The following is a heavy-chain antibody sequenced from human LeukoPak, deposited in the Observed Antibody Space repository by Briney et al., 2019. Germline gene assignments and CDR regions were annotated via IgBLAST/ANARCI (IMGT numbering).Heavy chain of an antibody. CDR2: IIPIFGTA. CDR1: GGTFSSYA. CDR3: ARGNSSGWYYTSYYDSSGYYYFDY. V-gene: IGHV1-69*01. Sequence: SVKVSCKASGGTFSSYAISWVRQAPGQGLEWMGGIIPIFGTANYAQKVQGRVTITADESTSTAYMELSSLRSEDTAVYYCARGNSSGWYYTSYYDSSGYYYFDYWGQGTLVTVSS. D-gene: IGHD3-22*01. J-gene: IGHJ4*02.